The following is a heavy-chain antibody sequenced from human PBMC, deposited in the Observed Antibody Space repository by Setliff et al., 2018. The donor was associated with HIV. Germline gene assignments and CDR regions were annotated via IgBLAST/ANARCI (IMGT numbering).Heavy chain of an antibody. D-gene: IGHD3-3*01. V-gene: IGHV4-38-2*01. CDR2: IYHSGST. J-gene: IGHJ4*01. Sequence: PSETLSLTCAVSGYSISSGYYWGWIRQPPGKGLEWVGSIYHSGSTAYNLALESRVSMSIETSKNQFSLKLTYVTAADTAIYYCARSMDYTGSWFRPFYLAFWGHGNLVTSPQ. CDR3: ARSMDYTGSWFRPFYLAF. CDR1: GYSISSGYY.